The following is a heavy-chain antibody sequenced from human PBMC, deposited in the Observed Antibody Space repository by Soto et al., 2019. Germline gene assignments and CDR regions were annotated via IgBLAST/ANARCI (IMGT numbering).Heavy chain of an antibody. V-gene: IGHV1-46*01. D-gene: IGHD6-19*01. CDR3: ARPVAETRFDP. J-gene: IGHJ5*02. CDR1: GYTFTSYY. Sequence: GASVKVSCKASGYTFTSYYMHWARQAPGQGLEWMGIINPSGGSTSYAQKFQGRVTMTRDTSTSTVYMELSSLRSEDTAVYYCARPVAETRFDPWGQGTLVTVSS. CDR2: INPSGGST.